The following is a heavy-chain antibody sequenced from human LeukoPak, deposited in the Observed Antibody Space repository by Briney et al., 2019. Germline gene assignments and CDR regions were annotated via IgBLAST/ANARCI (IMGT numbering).Heavy chain of an antibody. D-gene: IGHD2-15*01. CDR2: TYYSGST. CDR3: ARVYITKWSLGY. V-gene: IGHV4-39*01. J-gene: IGHJ4*02. CDR1: GGSISSTGHY. Sequence: PSETLSLTCSVSGGSISSTGHYWGWIRQPPGKGLEWIGNTYYSGSTFYNPSLKSRVTISVDTSMSQFSLKLSSVTAADTAIYYCARVYITKWSLGYWGRGTLVTVSS.